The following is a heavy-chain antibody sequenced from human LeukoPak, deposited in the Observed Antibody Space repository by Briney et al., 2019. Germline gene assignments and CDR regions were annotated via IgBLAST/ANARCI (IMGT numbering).Heavy chain of an antibody. J-gene: IGHJ4*02. V-gene: IGHV4-39*07. CDR1: GGSISSSSYY. Sequence: SETLSLTCTVSGGSISSSSYYWGWIRQPPGKGLEWIGSIYYSGSTYYNPSLKSRVTISVDTSKNQFSLKLSSVTAADTAVYYCAREPPTENYYDSSGSFDYWGQGTLVTVSS. D-gene: IGHD3-22*01. CDR2: IYYSGST. CDR3: AREPPTENYYDSSGSFDY.